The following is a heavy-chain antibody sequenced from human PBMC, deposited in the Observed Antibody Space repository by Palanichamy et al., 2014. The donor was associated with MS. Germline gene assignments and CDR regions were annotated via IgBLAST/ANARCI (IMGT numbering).Heavy chain of an antibody. D-gene: IGHD3-10*01. CDR2: SNLSGST. V-gene: IGHV4-34*01. J-gene: IGHJ5*02. Sequence: QVQLQQWGAGLLKPSETLSLTCAVHGGSFSGYYWSWIRQPPGKGLEWIGESNLSGSTNYNPSLKSRATISVDTSKKQFSLRLTSVTAADTAVYYCARLLWTRFDPWGQGILVTVSS. CDR1: GGSFSGYY. CDR3: ARLLWTRFDP.